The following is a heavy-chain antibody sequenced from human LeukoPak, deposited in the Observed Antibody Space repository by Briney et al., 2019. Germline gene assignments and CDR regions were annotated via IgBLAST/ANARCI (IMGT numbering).Heavy chain of an antibody. CDR1: GFTFDGYT. V-gene: IGHV3-43*01. D-gene: IGHD2-21*02. CDR2: ISWDGGST. CDR3: AKGQAVVVTSPFDY. J-gene: IGHJ4*02. Sequence: GGSLRLSCAASGFTFDGYTMHWVRQAPGKGLEWVSLISWDGGSTYYADSVKGRFTISRDNSKNSLYLQMNSLRTEDTALYYCAKGQAVVVTSPFDYWGQGTLVTVSS.